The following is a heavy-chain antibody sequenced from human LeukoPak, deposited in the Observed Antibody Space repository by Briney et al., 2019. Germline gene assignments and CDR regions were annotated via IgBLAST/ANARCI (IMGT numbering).Heavy chain of an antibody. CDR2: IDSSSAYI. J-gene: IGHJ4*02. Sequence: GGSLRLSCAASGLTFSSSGMNWVRQAPGKGLEWVSFIDSSSAYIYYADSVKGRFTISRDNAKNSLYLQMNSLRAEDTAVYYCARDASQSNTVTYFDYWGQGTLVTVSS. D-gene: IGHD4-11*01. V-gene: IGHV3-21*01. CDR3: ARDASQSNTVTYFDY. CDR1: GLTFSSSG.